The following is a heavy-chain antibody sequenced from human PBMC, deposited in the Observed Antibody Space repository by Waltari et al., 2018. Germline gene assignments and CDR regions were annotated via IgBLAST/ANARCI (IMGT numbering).Heavy chain of an antibody. CDR1: GGSIGSSTYY. Sequence: QLQLQESGPGLAKPSETLSLTCSVSGGSIGSSTYYWGWIRQPPGKGLEWIATIYHTGRTFYNPSLTGRVTLSVDMSKNNFSLRLSSVTAADTAIYYCAGRVRRDWFDPWGQGALVTVSS. V-gene: IGHV4-39*02. J-gene: IGHJ5*02. CDR2: IYHTGRT. CDR3: AGRVRRDWFDP. D-gene: IGHD6-25*01.